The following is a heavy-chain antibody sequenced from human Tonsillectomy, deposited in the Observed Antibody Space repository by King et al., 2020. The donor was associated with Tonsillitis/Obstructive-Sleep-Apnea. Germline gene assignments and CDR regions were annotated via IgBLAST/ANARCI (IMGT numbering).Heavy chain of an antibody. J-gene: IGHJ4*02. CDR3: AKGSPDFDY. V-gene: IGHV3-23*04. CDR1: GFTFSNYA. CDR2: IGGGGGRT. Sequence: VQLVESGGGLVQPGGSLRLSCAASGFTFSNYALTWVRQAPGKGLEWVSTIGGGGGRTYYADSVKGRSTISRDNSKNTLYLQMNSLRAEDTAIYYCAKGSPDFDYWGQGTLVTVSS.